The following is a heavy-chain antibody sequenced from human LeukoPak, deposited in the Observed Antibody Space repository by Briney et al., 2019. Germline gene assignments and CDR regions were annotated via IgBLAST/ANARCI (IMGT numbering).Heavy chain of an antibody. Sequence: GGSLRLSCAASGFTFSSYAMSWVRQAPGKGLEWVSAISGSGGSTYYADSVKGRFTISRDNSKNTLYLQMNSLRAEDTAVYYCAKVGLGYILWPQQGPLHYWGQGTLVTVSS. CDR1: GFTFSSYA. J-gene: IGHJ4*02. CDR3: AKVGLGYILWPQQGPLHY. CDR2: ISGSGGST. V-gene: IGHV3-23*01. D-gene: IGHD2-21*01.